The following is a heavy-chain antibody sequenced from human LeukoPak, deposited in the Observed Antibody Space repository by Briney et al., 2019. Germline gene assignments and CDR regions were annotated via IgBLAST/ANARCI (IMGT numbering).Heavy chain of an antibody. Sequence: GGSLRLSCAASGFTFKNYAMSWVRQAPGKGLEWVSAISGNGRGDIYYTDSVKGRFTISRDNSKNTLYLQMNSLRAEDTAVYYCARDGDCSGGSCYRRFDYWGQGTLVTVSS. D-gene: IGHD2-15*01. CDR1: GFTFKNYA. CDR3: ARDGDCSGGSCYRRFDY. CDR2: ISGNGRGDI. J-gene: IGHJ4*02. V-gene: IGHV3-23*01.